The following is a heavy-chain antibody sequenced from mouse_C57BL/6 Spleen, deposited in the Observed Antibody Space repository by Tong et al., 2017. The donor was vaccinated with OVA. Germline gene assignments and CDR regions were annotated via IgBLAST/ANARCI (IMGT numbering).Heavy chain of an antibody. J-gene: IGHJ3*01. Sequence: VQLQEAGAELMKPGASVKISCKATGYTFSSYWIEWVKQRPGHGLEWIGEILPGSGSTNYNEKFKGKATFTADTSSNVAYMELSSLTSEDSAVDYCARWAVTTAFAYWGQGTLVTVSA. CDR1: GYTFSSYW. CDR3: ARWAVTTAFAY. CDR2: ILPGSGST. V-gene: IGHV1-9*01. D-gene: IGHD2-1*01.